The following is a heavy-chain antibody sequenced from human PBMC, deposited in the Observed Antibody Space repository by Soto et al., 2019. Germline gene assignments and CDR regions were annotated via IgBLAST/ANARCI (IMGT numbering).Heavy chain of an antibody. CDR1: GFTFSSYA. CDR2: ISYDGSNK. V-gene: IGHV3-30-3*01. D-gene: IGHD3-22*01. Sequence: QVQLVESGGGVVQPGRSLRLSCAASGFTFSSYAMHWVRQAPGKGLEWVAVISYDGSNKYYADSVKGRFTISRDNSKNTLYLQMKSLRASDTAVSYCARSAYYYDSSGSVGAFDIWGQGTMVTVSS. J-gene: IGHJ3*02. CDR3: ARSAYYYDSSGSVGAFDI.